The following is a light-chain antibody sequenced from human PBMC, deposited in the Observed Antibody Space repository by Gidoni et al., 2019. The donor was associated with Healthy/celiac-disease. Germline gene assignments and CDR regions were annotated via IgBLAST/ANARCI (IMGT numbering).Light chain of an antibody. CDR3: QQYDNLPPLT. CDR1: PDISNY. Sequence: DIQMTQSPSSLSASVGDRVTITCQASPDISNYLNWYQQKPGKAPKLLIYDASNLETGVPSRFSGSGSGTDFTFTISSLQPEDTATYYCQQYDNLPPLTFGGGTKVEIK. CDR2: DAS. V-gene: IGKV1-33*01. J-gene: IGKJ4*01.